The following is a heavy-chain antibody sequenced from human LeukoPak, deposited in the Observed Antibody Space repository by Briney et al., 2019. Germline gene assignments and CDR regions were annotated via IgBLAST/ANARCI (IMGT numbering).Heavy chain of an antibody. Sequence: SQTLSLTCTVSGGSISSYYWSWIRQPPGKGLEWIGYLYYRGSTTYNPSLKSRVTISMDTSKNQFSQKLSSVTAADTAVYYCARDLRVGGSSGWYAFDVWGQGTMVTVSS. D-gene: IGHD6-19*01. CDR1: GGSISSYY. CDR2: LYYRGST. J-gene: IGHJ3*01. CDR3: ARDLRVGGSSGWYAFDV. V-gene: IGHV4-59*01.